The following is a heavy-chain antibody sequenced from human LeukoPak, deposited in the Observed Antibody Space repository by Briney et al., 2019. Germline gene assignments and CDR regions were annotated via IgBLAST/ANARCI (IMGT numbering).Heavy chain of an antibody. D-gene: IGHD3-3*01. V-gene: IGHV4-31*03. CDR3: ARAGYDFPLF. J-gene: IGHJ4*02. CDR2: IYYSGNT. Sequence: SETLSLTCTVSGGSINNDDYYWSWIRQHPERGLEWIGHIYYSGNTYYNPSLKSRVTISVDTSKSQFSLKLRSVTAADTAVYFCARAGYDFPLFWGQGTLVTVSS. CDR1: GGSINNDDYY.